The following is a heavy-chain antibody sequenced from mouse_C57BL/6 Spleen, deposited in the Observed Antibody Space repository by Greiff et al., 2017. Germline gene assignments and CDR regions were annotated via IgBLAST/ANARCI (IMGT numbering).Heavy chain of an antibody. D-gene: IGHD4-1*01. V-gene: IGHV5-6*01. J-gene: IGHJ4*01. CDR1: GFTFSSYG. CDR3: ARQLGRYYAMDC. Sequence: EVKLVESGGDLVKPGGSLKLSCAASGFTFSSYGMSWVRQTPDKRLEWVATISSGGSYTYYPDSVKGRFTISRDNAKNTLYLQMSSLKSEDTAMYYCARQLGRYYAMDCWGQGTSVTVSS. CDR2: ISSGGSYT.